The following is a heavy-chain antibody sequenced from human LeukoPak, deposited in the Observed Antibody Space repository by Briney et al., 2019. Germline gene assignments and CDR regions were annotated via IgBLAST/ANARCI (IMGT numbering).Heavy chain of an antibody. D-gene: IGHD3-10*01. V-gene: IGHV3-66*01. CDR3: ARDRPYRGSGGYWVSYYFDY. Sequence: GGSLRLSCAASGFTVSSNYMSWVRQAPGKGLEWVSVIYSGGSTYYADSVKGRFTISRDNSKNTLYLQMNSLRAEDTAVYYCARDRPYRGSGGYWVSYYFDYWGQGTLVTVSS. J-gene: IGHJ4*02. CDR1: GFTVSSNY. CDR2: IYSGGST.